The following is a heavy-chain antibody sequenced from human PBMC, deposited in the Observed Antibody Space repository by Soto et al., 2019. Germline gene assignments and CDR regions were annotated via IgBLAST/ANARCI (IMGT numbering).Heavy chain of an antibody. V-gene: IGHV2-5*02. J-gene: IGHJ5*02. D-gene: IGHD6-19*01. CDR2: IYWDDDK. CDR3: AHAYTGSDWFQNWFDP. CDR1: GFSLKTYGVS. Sequence: QITLKESGPTLVKPTQTLTLTCTFSGFSLKTYGVSVGWIRQSPGKALEWLALIYWDDDKRYSPSLKSRLTPTKTPSKNQVILTMTNMAPADTAPYYCAHAYTGSDWFQNWFDPWGQGTLVIVSS.